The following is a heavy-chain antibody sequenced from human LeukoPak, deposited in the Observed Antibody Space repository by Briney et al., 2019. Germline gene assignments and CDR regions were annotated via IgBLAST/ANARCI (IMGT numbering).Heavy chain of an antibody. CDR3: ARGRDCGGDCFNY. J-gene: IGHJ4*02. CDR2: INHSGST. V-gene: IGHV4-34*01. D-gene: IGHD2-21*02. Sequence: TTSETLSLTCAVYGGSFSGYYWSWIRQPPGKGLEWIGEINHSGSTNYNPSLKSRVTISVDTSKNQFSLKLSSVTAADTAVYYCARGRDCGGDCFNYRGQGTLVTVSS. CDR1: GGSFSGYY.